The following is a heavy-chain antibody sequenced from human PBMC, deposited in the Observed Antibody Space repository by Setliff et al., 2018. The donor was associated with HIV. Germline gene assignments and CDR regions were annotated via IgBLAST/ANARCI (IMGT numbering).Heavy chain of an antibody. J-gene: IGHJ4*02. Sequence: SETLSLTCTVSGGSISSGGYYWSWIRQHPGKGLEWIGYIYYSGSTYYNPSLKSRVTISVDTSKNQFSLNLSSATAADTAVYYCSRGTFGGVIAQYYFDYWGQGTLVTVSS. D-gene: IGHD3-16*02. CDR3: SRGTFGGVIAQYYFDY. V-gene: IGHV4-31*03. CDR2: IYYSGST. CDR1: GGSISSGGYY.